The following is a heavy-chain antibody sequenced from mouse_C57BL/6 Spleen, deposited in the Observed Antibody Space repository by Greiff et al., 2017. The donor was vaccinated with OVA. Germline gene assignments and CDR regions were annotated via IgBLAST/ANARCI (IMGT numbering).Heavy chain of an antibody. CDR3: ARDDYDGGDY. Sequence: QVQLQQSGAELVRPGPSVKVSCKASGYAFTNYLIEWVKQRPGQGLEWIGVINPGSGGTNYNEKFKGKATLTADKSSSTAYMQLSSLTSEDSAVYFCARDDYDGGDYWGQGTSVTVSS. J-gene: IGHJ4*01. CDR1: GYAFTNYL. CDR2: INPGSGGT. V-gene: IGHV1-54*01. D-gene: IGHD2-4*01.